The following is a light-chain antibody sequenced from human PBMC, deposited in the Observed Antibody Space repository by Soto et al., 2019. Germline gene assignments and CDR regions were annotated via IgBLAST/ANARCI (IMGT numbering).Light chain of an antibody. CDR3: HQRGT. V-gene: IGKV1-39*01. CDR1: QIISSS. J-gene: IGKJ2*01. CDR2: ASS. Sequence: DILMTQSPSSLSASVGDTVTITCRASQIISSSLNWYQQKPGKAPTRLVFASSSLQSRVPSRFSGSGSGTDFTLTISSLEPEDFANYYCHQRGTFGQGTKLDIK.